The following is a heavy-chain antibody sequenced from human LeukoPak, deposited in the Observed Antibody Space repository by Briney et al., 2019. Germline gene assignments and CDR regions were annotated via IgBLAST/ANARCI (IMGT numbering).Heavy chain of an antibody. Sequence: ASVKVSCKASGYTFTSYDINWVRQATGQGLEWMGWMNPNSGGTNYAQKFQGRVTMTRDTSISTAYMELSRLRSDDTAVYYCARDREGVYYFDYWGQGTLVTVSS. CDR3: ARDREGVYYFDY. D-gene: IGHD3-10*01. CDR2: MNPNSGGT. CDR1: GYTFTSYD. J-gene: IGHJ4*02. V-gene: IGHV1-2*02.